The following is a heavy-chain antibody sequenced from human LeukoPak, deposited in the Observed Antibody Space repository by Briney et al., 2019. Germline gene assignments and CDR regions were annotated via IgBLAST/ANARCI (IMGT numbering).Heavy chain of an antibody. Sequence: ASVKVSRKASGGTFSSYGISWVRQAPGQGLEWMGRIIPILGTANYAQKFQGRVTITADKFTSIAYMEVSSLRSEDTAVYYCARTNYYDSSGYQGAGTYYYGMDVWGQGTTVTVSS. V-gene: IGHV1-69*04. CDR1: GGTFSSYG. CDR2: IIPILGTA. J-gene: IGHJ6*02. CDR3: ARTNYYDSSGYQGAGTYYYGMDV. D-gene: IGHD3-22*01.